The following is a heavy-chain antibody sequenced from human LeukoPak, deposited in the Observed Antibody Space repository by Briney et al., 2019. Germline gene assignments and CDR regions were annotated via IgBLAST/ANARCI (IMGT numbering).Heavy chain of an antibody. V-gene: IGHV4-59*01. CDR1: GGSISSYY. CDR2: IYYSGST. CDR3: ARVRRGDYGDYWYFDL. J-gene: IGHJ2*01. D-gene: IGHD4-17*01. Sequence: PSETLSLTRTVSGGSISSYYWSWIRQPPGKGLEWIGYIYYSGSTNYNPSLKSRVTISVDTSKNQFSLKLSSVTAADTAVYYCARVRRGDYGDYWYFDLWGRGTLVTVSS.